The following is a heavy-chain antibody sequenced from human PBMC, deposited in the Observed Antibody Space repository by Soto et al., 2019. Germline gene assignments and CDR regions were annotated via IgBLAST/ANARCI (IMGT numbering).Heavy chain of an antibody. CDR3: ARDGGSGWYGWFDP. D-gene: IGHD6-19*01. CDR1: GYTFTSYA. CDR2: INAGNGNT. Sequence: GASVKVSCKASGYTFTSYAMHWVRQAPGQRLEWMGWINAGNGNTKYSQKFQGRVTITRDTSASTAYMELSSLRSEDTAVYYCARDGGSGWYGWFDPWGQGTLVTVSS. J-gene: IGHJ5*02. V-gene: IGHV1-3*01.